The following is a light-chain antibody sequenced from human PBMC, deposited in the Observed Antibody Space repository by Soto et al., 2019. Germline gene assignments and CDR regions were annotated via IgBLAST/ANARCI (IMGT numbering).Light chain of an antibody. CDR1: SSDVGGYNY. Sequence: QSVLTQPASVSAPPGQSITISCTGTSSDVGGYNYVSWYQHHPGKAPKLMIYEVTNRPSGVSNRFSGSKSGNTASLTISGLQAEDEADYYCSSYTTTKTYVFGTGTKVTVL. CDR3: SSYTTTKTYV. V-gene: IGLV2-14*01. CDR2: EVT. J-gene: IGLJ1*01.